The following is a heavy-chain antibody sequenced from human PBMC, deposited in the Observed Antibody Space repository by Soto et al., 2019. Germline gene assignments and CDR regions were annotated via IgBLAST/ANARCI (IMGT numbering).Heavy chain of an antibody. CDR1: GASVGNNY. CDR3: ARPEKFQDYGYDL. Sequence: VQVQESGPGLVKPSETLSLTCSVSGASVGNNYWSWIRQTPGKGLEWIGCISSAGSTIYNPSLKSQLTRSKDTSKNQIALSLRSVTAADTAVYYCARPEKFQDYGYDLWGQRTMVIVS. J-gene: IGHJ3*01. V-gene: IGHV4-59*08. CDR2: ISSAGST.